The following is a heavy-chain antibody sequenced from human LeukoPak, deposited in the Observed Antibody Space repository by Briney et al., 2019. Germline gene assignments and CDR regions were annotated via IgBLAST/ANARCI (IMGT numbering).Heavy chain of an antibody. J-gene: IGHJ6*03. Sequence: GGSLRLSCTVSGFTFSRYEMNWVRQAPGKGLEWVANIKEKGTVKCYVDSVKGRFTISRDNAKNSLYLQMSSLRAEDTAVYYCAREDSASYMDVWGKGTTVTVSS. CDR3: AREDSASYMDV. V-gene: IGHV3-7*01. D-gene: IGHD2-21*01. CDR2: IKEKGTVK. CDR1: GFTFSRYE.